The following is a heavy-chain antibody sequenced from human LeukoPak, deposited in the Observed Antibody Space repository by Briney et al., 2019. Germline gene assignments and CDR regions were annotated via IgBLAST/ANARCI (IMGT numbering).Heavy chain of an antibody. V-gene: IGHV4-39*07. CDR3: ARVVGSGWYPYYYYYMDV. Sequence: SETLSLTCTVSGGSISSSSYYWGWIRQPPGKGLEWIGSIYYSGSTYYNPSLKSRVTISVDTSKNQFSLKLSSVTAADTAVYYCARVVGSGWYPYYYYYMDVWGKGTTVTVSS. J-gene: IGHJ6*03. D-gene: IGHD6-19*01. CDR1: GGSISSSSYY. CDR2: IYYSGST.